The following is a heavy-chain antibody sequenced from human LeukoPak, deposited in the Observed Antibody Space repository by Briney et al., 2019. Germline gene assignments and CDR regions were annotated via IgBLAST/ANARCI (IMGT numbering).Heavy chain of an antibody. CDR2: ISSSSSYI. D-gene: IGHD5-12*01. CDR1: GLTFSSYS. CDR3: ARLRGYSGYDAFDY. V-gene: IGHV3-21*01. Sequence: PGGSLRLFCAASGLTFSSYSMNWVRQAPGKGLEWVSSISSSSSYIYYADSVKGRFTISRDNAKNSLYLQMNSLRAEDTAVYYCARLRGYSGYDAFDYWGQGTLVTVSS. J-gene: IGHJ4*02.